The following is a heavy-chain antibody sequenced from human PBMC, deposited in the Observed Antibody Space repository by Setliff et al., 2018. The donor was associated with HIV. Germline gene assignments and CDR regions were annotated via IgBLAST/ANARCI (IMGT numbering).Heavy chain of an antibody. J-gene: IGHJ4*02. CDR3: ARGVRDNSGWSSYYFDY. D-gene: IGHD6-19*01. CDR1: GGSFSDYY. Sequence: SETLSLTCAVYGGSFSDYYWTWIRQSPGKGLEWIGEINHRGSTNYNPSLKSRLTISMDTSKNQFSLKLGSVTAADTAVYYCARGVRDNSGWSSYYFDYWGQGTLVTVSS. CDR2: INHRGST. V-gene: IGHV4-34*01.